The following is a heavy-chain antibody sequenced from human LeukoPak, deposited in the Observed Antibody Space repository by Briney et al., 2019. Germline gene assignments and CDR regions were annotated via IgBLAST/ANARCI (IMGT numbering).Heavy chain of an antibody. V-gene: IGHV1-69*06. CDR2: IIPIFGTA. CDR3: ASSIAARPYYYYYYMDV. Sequence: SVKVSCKASGCTFSSYAISWVRQAPGQGLEWMGGIIPIFGTANYAQKFQGRVTITADKSTSTAYMELSSLRSEDTAVYYCASSIAARPYYYYYYMDVWGKGTTVTVSS. J-gene: IGHJ6*03. CDR1: GCTFSSYA. D-gene: IGHD6-6*01.